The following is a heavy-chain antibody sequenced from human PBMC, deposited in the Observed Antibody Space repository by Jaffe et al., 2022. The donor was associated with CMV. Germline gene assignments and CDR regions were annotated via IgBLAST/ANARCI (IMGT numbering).Heavy chain of an antibody. Sequence: QVQLVQSGAEVKKPGSSVKVSCKASGGTFSSYAISWVRQAPGQGLEWMGGIIPIFGTANYAQKFQGRVTITADESTSTAYMELSSLRSEDTAVYYCARGAMITFGGVIVQNAFDIWGQGTMVTVSS. CDR2: IIPIFGTA. CDR1: GGTFSSYA. J-gene: IGHJ3*02. D-gene: IGHD3-16*02. CDR3: ARGAMITFGGVIVQNAFDI. V-gene: IGHV1-69*01.